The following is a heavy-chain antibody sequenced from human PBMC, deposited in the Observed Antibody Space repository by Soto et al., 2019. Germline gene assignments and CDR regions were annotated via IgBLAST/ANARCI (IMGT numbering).Heavy chain of an antibody. CDR2: ISWNSGSI. V-gene: IGHV3-9*01. D-gene: IGHD6-19*01. Sequence: EVQLVESGGGLVQPGRSLRLSCAASGFTFDDYAMHWVRQAPGKGLEWVSGISWNSGSIGYADSVKGRFTISRDNAKNSLYLQMNSLRAEDTALYYCAKSVSGWYGADYWGQGTLVTVSS. J-gene: IGHJ4*02. CDR3: AKSVSGWYGADY. CDR1: GFTFDDYA.